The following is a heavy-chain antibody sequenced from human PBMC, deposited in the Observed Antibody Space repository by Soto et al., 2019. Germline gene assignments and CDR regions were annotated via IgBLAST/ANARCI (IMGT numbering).Heavy chain of an antibody. J-gene: IGHJ6*02. CDR1: GGSFSGHY. CDR3: ARPMLLYYYDSSGPYGMDV. CDR2: INHSGST. V-gene: IGHV4-34*01. D-gene: IGHD3-22*01. Sequence: SETLSLTCAVYGGSFSGHYWSWIRQPPGKGLEWIGEINHSGSTNYNPSLKSRVTISVDTSKNQFSLKLSSVTAADTAVYYCARPMLLYYYDSSGPYGMDVWGQGTTVTVSS.